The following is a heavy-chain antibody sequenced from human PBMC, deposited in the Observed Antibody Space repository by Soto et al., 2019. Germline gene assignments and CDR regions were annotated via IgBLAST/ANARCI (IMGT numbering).Heavy chain of an antibody. D-gene: IGHD3-22*01. CDR3: AKNYDSSAYSLPNAFDI. Sequence: PGGSLRLSCAASGFTFSSYAMNWVRQAPGKGLEWVSSISGSGGSTYYANSVKGRFTISRGKSRNTLYLQMNSLRAEDTAVYYCAKNYDSSAYSLPNAFDIWGQGTMVTVSS. J-gene: IGHJ3*02. CDR1: GFTFSSYA. V-gene: IGHV3-23*01. CDR2: ISGSGGST.